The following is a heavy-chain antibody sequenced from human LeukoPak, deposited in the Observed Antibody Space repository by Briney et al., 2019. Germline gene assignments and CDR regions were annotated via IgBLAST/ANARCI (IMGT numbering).Heavy chain of an antibody. CDR1: GGTFSSYA. CDR2: IIPILGIA. CDR3: ARDRDGYNLFDY. J-gene: IGHJ4*02. V-gene: IGHV1-69*04. Sequence: ASVKVSCKASGGTFSSYAISWVRQAPGQGLEWMGRIIPILGIANYAQKFQGRVTITADKSTSTVYMELSSLRSEDTAVYYCARDRDGYNLFDYWGQGTLVTVSS. D-gene: IGHD5-24*01.